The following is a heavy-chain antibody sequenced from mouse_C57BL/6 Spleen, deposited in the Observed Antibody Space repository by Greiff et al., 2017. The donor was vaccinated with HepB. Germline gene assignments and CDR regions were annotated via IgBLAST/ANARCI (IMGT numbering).Heavy chain of an antibody. D-gene: IGHD2-1*01. Sequence: QVQLKESGPGLVAPSQCLSITCTVSGFSLTSYAISWVRQPPVKGLEWLGVIWTGRGTNYNSALKSRLSISKDNTKSQVFLKMNSLQTDDTARYDCARDGDGNYDWYFDVWGTGTTVTVSS. CDR3: ARDGDGNYDWYFDV. J-gene: IGHJ1*03. CDR1: GFSLTSYA. V-gene: IGHV2-9-1*01. CDR2: IWTGRGT.